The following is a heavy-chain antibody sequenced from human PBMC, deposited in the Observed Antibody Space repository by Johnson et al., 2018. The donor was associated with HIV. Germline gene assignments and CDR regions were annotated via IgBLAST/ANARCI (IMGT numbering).Heavy chain of an antibody. Sequence: MQLVESGGGVVQPGGSLRLSCAASGFTLRSYWMSWVRQAPGKGLEWVTNINQDGSEKHYVDSVKGRFTISRDNAKNSLYLQMNSLRAEDTAVYYCTRDHCDLWSGYGFDIWGQGTMVTVSS. CDR1: GFTLRSYW. CDR3: TRDHCDLWSGYGFDI. J-gene: IGHJ3*02. V-gene: IGHV3-7*03. D-gene: IGHD3-3*01. CDR2: INQDGSEK.